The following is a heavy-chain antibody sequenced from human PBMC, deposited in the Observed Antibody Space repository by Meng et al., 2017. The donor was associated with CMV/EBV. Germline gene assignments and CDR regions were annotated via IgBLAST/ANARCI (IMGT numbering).Heavy chain of an antibody. J-gene: IGHJ4*02. CDR1: GGSISSSSYY. CDR2: IYYSGST. CDR3: ARDYGDLRQDY. V-gene: IGHV4-39*07. Sequence: QLLPPEPGPGLVKPSETLSLTCTVSGGSISSSSYYWGWIRQPPGKGLEWIGSIYYSGSTYYNPSLKSRVTISVDTSKNQFSLKLSSVTAADTAVYYCARDYGDLRQDYWGQGTLVTVSS. D-gene: IGHD4-17*01.